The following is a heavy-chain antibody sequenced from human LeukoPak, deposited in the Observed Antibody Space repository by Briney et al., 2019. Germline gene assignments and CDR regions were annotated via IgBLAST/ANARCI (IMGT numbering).Heavy chain of an antibody. Sequence: PGGSLRLSCAASGFTFSSYWMSWVRQAPGKGLEWVANIKQDGSEKYYVDSVKGRFTISRDNAKNSLYLQMNSLRAEDTAVYYCARMGHPGIAVDWFDPWGQGTLVTASS. D-gene: IGHD6-19*01. CDR1: GFTFSSYW. J-gene: IGHJ5*02. CDR2: IKQDGSEK. V-gene: IGHV3-7*01. CDR3: ARMGHPGIAVDWFDP.